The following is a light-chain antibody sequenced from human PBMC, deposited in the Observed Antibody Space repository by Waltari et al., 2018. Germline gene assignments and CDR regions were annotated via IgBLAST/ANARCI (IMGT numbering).Light chain of an antibody. Sequence: EIVFTQSPATLSLSPGERAILSCRASQNINTYLALYQQKDGQAPRLLIYDSSNSATGSPARFSGSRSGTDFTLTISSLEPEDFGVYYCQQRSFWPPVTFSQGTRLDIK. J-gene: IGKJ5*01. CDR2: DSS. V-gene: IGKV3-11*01. CDR3: QQRSFWPPVT. CDR1: QNINTY.